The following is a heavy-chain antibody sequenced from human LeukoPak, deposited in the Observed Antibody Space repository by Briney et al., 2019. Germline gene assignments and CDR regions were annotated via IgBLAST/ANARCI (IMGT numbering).Heavy chain of an antibody. J-gene: IGHJ1*01. CDR3: ARDDYYYDSSGPTLQH. V-gene: IGHV3-7*01. CDR1: GFTFSSYW. D-gene: IGHD3-22*01. CDR2: IKQDGSAK. Sequence: GGSLRLSCAASGFTFSSYWMSWVRQAPGKGLEWVANIKQDGSAKYYVDSVKGRFTISRDNAKNSLYLQMNSLRAEDTAVYYCARDDYYYDSSGPTLQHWGQGTLVTVSS.